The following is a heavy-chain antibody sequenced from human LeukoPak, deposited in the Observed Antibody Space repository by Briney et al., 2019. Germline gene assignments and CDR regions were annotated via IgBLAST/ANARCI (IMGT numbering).Heavy chain of an antibody. V-gene: IGHV1-2*02. D-gene: IGHD3-22*01. CDR2: INPNTGGT. CDR1: GYTFTGYY. Sequence: GASVKVSCKASGYTFTGYYMHWVRQAPGQGLEWMGWINPNTGGTNYAQKFQGRVTMTRDTSTSTAYMELTRLTSDDTAVYYCARGERYDSSGYPDSWGQGTLVTVSS. J-gene: IGHJ4*02. CDR3: ARGERYDSSGYPDS.